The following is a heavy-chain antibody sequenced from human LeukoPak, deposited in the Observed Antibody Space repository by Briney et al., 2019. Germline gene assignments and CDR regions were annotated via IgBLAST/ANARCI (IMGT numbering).Heavy chain of an antibody. J-gene: IGHJ2*01. Sequence: GGSLRLSCAASGFIFSSYNMNWVRQAPGKGLEWVSSISSRSRDVYYADSVKGRFTISRDNTKSSLFLQMGSLRAEDTAVYYCASTIVTTVYPPGWYFDLWGRGTQVTVSS. CDR3: ASTIVTTVYPPGWYFDL. D-gene: IGHD4-17*01. CDR1: GFIFSSYN. CDR2: ISSRSRDV. V-gene: IGHV3-21*06.